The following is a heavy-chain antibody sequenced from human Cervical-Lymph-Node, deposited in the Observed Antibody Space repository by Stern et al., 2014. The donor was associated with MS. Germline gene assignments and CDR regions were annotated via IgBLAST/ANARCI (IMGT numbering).Heavy chain of an antibody. CDR3: ARDHYYGSGTYFSY. CDR1: GLTFSSYW. D-gene: IGHD3-10*01. V-gene: IGHV3-74*01. J-gene: IGHJ4*02. Sequence: EVQLVESGGDLVQPGGSLRLSCAMSGLTFSSYWMHWVRQAPGKGLVWVSGINTDGGTTSYADSVKGRFTISRDNAKNTLYLQMNNLRVEDTAVYYCARDHYYGSGTYFSYWGQGTLVTVSS. CDR2: INTDGGTT.